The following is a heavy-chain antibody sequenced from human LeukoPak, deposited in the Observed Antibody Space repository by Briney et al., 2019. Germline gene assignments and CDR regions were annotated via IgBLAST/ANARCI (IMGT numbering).Heavy chain of an antibody. Sequence: ASVKVSCKASGYIFSSYGINWVRQAPGQGLEWMGWISVINSGNTRYAQNFQGRLTMTTDTSTATAYMELRSLRSDDTAVYYCSREFPFCGADCFSGVFDIWGQGTMVTVS. D-gene: IGHD2-21*02. CDR3: SREFPFCGADCFSGVFDI. J-gene: IGHJ3*02. CDR1: GYIFSSYG. CDR2: ISVINSGNT. V-gene: IGHV1-18*01.